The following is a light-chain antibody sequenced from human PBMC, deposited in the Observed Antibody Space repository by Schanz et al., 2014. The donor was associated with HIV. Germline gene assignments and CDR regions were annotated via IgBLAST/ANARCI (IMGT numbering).Light chain of an antibody. V-gene: IGKV3-15*01. J-gene: IGKJ2*01. CDR1: QSVGSN. CDR3: QQYNNWPRT. CDR2: GAS. Sequence: EIVLTQSPGTLSLSPGERATLSCRASQSVGSNYLAWYQQKPGQAPRLLLYGASTRATGIPARFSGSGSGTEFTLTISSLQSEDFAVYYCQQYNNWPRTFGQGTKLEIK.